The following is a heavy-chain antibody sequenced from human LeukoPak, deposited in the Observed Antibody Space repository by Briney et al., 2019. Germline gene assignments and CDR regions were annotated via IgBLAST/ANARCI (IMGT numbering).Heavy chain of an antibody. CDR3: ARGSLGYCSSTSCLNWFDP. D-gene: IGHD2-2*01. J-gene: IGHJ5*02. CDR2: IIPIFGTA. V-gene: IGHV1-69*13. CDR1: GGTFSSYA. Sequence: GASVKVSCKASGGTFSSYAISWVRQAPGQGLEWMGGIIPIFGTANYAQKFQGRVTITADESTSTAYMELSSLRSEDTAVYYCARGSLGYCSSTSCLNWFDPWGQGTLVTVSS.